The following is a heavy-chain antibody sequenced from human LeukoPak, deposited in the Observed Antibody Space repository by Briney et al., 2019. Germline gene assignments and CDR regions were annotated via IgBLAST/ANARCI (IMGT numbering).Heavy chain of an antibody. J-gene: IGHJ4*02. CDR3: ARETLYGSSSDY. CDR1: GFTFSSYS. Sequence: GGSLRLSCAASGFTFSSYSMNWVRQAPGKGLVWVSRINTDGSSTDYADSVKGRFTISRDNAKNTLYLEMNSLRAEDTAVYYCARETLYGSSSDYWGQGTLVTVSS. V-gene: IGHV3-74*01. D-gene: IGHD6-6*01. CDR2: INTDGSST.